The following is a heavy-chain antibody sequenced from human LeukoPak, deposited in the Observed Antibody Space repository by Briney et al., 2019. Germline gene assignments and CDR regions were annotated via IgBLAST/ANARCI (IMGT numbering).Heavy chain of an antibody. CDR3: ARDRSGYYDGNGHYYFDY. CDR1: GGSISSGEHY. D-gene: IGHD3-22*01. Sequence: SETLSLTCTVSGGSISSGEHYWSWIRQPPGKGLEWVGYIYYSGSTYYNPSLKSRVTISLETSKNQFSLKLSSVTAADTAVYYCARDRSGYYDGNGHYYFDYWGQGTLVTVSS. J-gene: IGHJ4*02. CDR2: IYYSGST. V-gene: IGHV4-30-4*08.